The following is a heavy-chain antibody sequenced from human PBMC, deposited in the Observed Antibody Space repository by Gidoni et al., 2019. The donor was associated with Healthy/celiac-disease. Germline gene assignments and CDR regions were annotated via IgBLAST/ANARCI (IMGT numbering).Heavy chain of an antibody. CDR3: TTDLSKYCSGGSCYI. Sequence: EVQLVESGGGLVKPGGSLRLSCAASGFTFRNAWMRWVGQAPGKGLEWGGLIESKTDGGTTDYAAPVKGRFTISRDDSKNTLYLQMNSLKTEDTAVYYCTTDLSKYCSGGSCYIWCRGTLVTVSS. CDR1: GFTFRNAW. V-gene: IGHV3-15*04. J-gene: IGHJ2*01. CDR2: IESKTDGGTT. D-gene: IGHD2-15*01.